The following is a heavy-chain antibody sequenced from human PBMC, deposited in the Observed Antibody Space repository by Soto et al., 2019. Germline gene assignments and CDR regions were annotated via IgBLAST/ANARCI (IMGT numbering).Heavy chain of an antibody. CDR1: GFTFSSYA. J-gene: IGHJ4*02. D-gene: IGHD3-3*01. CDR3: AKRWGDRFLEPRDYFDY. CDR2: ISGSGGST. Sequence: VQLLESGGGLVQPGGSLRLSCAASGFTFSSYAMSWVRQAPGKGLEWVSTISGSGGSTYHADSVKGRLTISRDNSMNTLYLQMNSLTAEDTAIYYCAKRWGDRFLEPRDYFDYWGQGTLVTVSS. V-gene: IGHV3-23*01.